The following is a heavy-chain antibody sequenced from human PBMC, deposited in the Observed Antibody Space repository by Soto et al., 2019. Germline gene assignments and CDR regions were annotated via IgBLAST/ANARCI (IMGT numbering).Heavy chain of an antibody. D-gene: IGHD6-6*01. Sequence: QVQLVESGGGVVQPGRSLRLSCAASGFTLSKYGMHWVRQAPGKGLEWVEVTSYDGSKKYYGDSVKGRFTISRDNSRNTLHLQMNSLRAEDTAVYYCAKAGGSSSFDYWGQGTLVTVSS. J-gene: IGHJ4*02. CDR1: GFTLSKYG. CDR3: AKAGGSSSFDY. CDR2: TSYDGSKK. V-gene: IGHV3-30*18.